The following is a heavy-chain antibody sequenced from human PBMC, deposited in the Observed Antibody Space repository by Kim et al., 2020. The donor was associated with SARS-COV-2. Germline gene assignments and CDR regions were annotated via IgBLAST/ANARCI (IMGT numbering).Heavy chain of an antibody. D-gene: IGHD6-6*01. Sequence: RFTISRDNAKNSLYLQMNSLRAEDTAVYYCVREGEDSSSSGDYYYYMDVWGKGTTVTVSS. CDR3: VREGEDSSSSGDYYYYMDV. V-gene: IGHV3-11*06. J-gene: IGHJ6*03.